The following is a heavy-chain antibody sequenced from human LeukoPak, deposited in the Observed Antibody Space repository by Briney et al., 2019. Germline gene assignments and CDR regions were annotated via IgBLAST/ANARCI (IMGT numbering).Heavy chain of an antibody. Sequence: GASVKVSCKASGYTFTGYYMHWVRQAPGQGLEWMGWINPNSGDTNYAQKFQGRVSMTGDTSISTAYMELSRPRSDDTAVYYCARTLVVIKDAFDIWGQGTMVTVSS. D-gene: IGHD3-22*01. V-gene: IGHV1-2*02. J-gene: IGHJ3*02. CDR1: GYTFTGYY. CDR2: INPNSGDT. CDR3: ARTLVVIKDAFDI.